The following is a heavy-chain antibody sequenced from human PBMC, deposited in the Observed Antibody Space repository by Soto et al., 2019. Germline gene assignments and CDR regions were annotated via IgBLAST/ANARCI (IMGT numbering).Heavy chain of an antibody. CDR2: TYDSGST. CDR1: GGPISSGGYY. J-gene: IGHJ5*02. D-gene: IGHD2-21*01. CDR3: SFVVRPQWLAP. V-gene: IGHV4-31*03. Sequence: SSETLSLTCTVSGGPISSGGYYWSWIRQHPGKGLEWIGYTYDSGSTYYNPSLKCRVPISVDTSKTQFSLKLSSVTTADTAVYYGSFVVRPQWLAPWGQGTQVTVSS.